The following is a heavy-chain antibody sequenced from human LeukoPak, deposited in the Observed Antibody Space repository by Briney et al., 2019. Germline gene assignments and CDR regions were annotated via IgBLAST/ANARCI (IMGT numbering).Heavy chain of an antibody. D-gene: IGHD3-16*01. CDR1: GFTFSSYS. Sequence: GGSLRLSCAASGFTFSSYSMNWVRQAPGKGLEWVSYISSSSTIYYADSVKGRFTISRDNAKNSLYLQMNSLRAEDTAVYYCASAHGGSHYWGQGTLVTASS. V-gene: IGHV3-48*01. CDR3: ASAHGGSHY. J-gene: IGHJ4*02. CDR2: ISSSSTI.